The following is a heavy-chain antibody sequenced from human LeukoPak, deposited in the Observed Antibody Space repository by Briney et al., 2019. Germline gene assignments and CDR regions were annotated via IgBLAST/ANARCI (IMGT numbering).Heavy chain of an antibody. CDR3: ARTLYYYDSSANWYFDL. Sequence: SETLSLTCTVSGGSISSGDYYWSWIRQPPGKGLEWIGYIYYSGSTYYNPSLKSRVTISVDTSKNQFSLKLSSVTAADTAVYYCARTLYYYDSSANWYFDLWGRGTLVTVSS. CDR2: IYYSGST. D-gene: IGHD3-22*01. J-gene: IGHJ2*01. V-gene: IGHV4-30-4*01. CDR1: GGSISSGDYY.